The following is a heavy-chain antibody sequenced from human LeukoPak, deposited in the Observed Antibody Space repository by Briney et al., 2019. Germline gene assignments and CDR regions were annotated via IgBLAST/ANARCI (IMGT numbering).Heavy chain of an antibody. CDR1: GGSISSRNW. Sequence: PSGTLSLTCTVSGGSISSRNWWSWVRQPPGKGLEWIGEIYYSGITYYNPSLKSRVTISVDTSKNQFSLKLSSVTAADTAIYYCATLPNYDNSGYYAWGYYYYMDVWGKGTTVTVSS. CDR2: IYYSGIT. V-gene: IGHV4-4*02. CDR3: ATLPNYDNSGYYAWGYYYYMDV. J-gene: IGHJ6*03. D-gene: IGHD3-22*01.